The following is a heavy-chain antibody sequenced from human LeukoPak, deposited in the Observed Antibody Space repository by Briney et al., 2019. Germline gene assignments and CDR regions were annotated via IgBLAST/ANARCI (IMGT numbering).Heavy chain of an antibody. Sequence: GSLRLSCAASGFTFSSYWMSWVRQAPGKGLVWVSRINSDGSSTTYADSVKGRFTISRDNAKNSLYLQMNSLRAEDTAVYYCAELGITMIGGVWGKGTTVTISS. V-gene: IGHV3-74*01. J-gene: IGHJ6*04. CDR1: GFTFSSYW. D-gene: IGHD3-10*02. CDR3: AELGITMIGGV. CDR2: INSDGSST.